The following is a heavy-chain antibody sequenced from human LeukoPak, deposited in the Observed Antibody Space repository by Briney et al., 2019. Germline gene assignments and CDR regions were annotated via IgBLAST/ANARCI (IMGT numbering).Heavy chain of an antibody. V-gene: IGHV1-2*02. CDR2: INPNSGGT. J-gene: IGHJ4*02. Sequence: GASVKVSCKASGYTFTGYYMHWVRQAPGQGLEWMGWINPNSGGTNYAQKFQGRVTMTRDTSISTAYMELRSLRSDDTAVYYCARDDYDFWSGYPGALWGQGTLVTVSS. D-gene: IGHD3-3*01. CDR3: ARDDYDFWSGYPGAL. CDR1: GYTFTGYY.